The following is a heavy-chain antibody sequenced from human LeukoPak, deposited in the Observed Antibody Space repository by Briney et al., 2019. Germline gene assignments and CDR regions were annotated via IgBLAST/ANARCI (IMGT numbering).Heavy chain of an antibody. D-gene: IGHD1-26*01. Sequence: GGSLRLSCAASGFTFSSYGMSWVRQAPGKGLEWVSAISGSGGSTYYADSVKGRFTISRDNSKNTLYLQMNSLRAEDTAVYYCAKTPSGSYYWRWFDPWGQGTLVTVSS. J-gene: IGHJ5*02. CDR2: ISGSGGST. CDR1: GFTFSSYG. CDR3: AKTPSGSYYWRWFDP. V-gene: IGHV3-23*01.